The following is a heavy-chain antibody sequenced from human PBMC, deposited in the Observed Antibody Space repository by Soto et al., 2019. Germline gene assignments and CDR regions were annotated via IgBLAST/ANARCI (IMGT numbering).Heavy chain of an antibody. V-gene: IGHV1-69*13. CDR1: GGRFSSYA. CDR3: PRVGGVTGDYYGMDV. CDR2: IIPIFGTA. Sequence: LVKVSCKASGGRFSSYAISWVRQARGQGLEWMGGIIPIFGTANYAQKFQGRVTITADESTSTAYMELSSLRSEDTAVYYCPRVGGVTGDYYGMDVWGQGTTVTVSS. D-gene: IGHD2-21*02. J-gene: IGHJ6*02.